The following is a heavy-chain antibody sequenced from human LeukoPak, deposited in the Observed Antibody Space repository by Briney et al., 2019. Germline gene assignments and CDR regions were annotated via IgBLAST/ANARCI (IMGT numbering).Heavy chain of an antibody. Sequence: SETLSLTCTVSGGSISSSSYYWGWIRQPPGKGLEWIGSIYYSGSTYYNPSLKSRVTISVDTSKNQFSLKLSSVTAADTAVYYCARDRSSGYYNYMDVWGKGTTVTISS. D-gene: IGHD3-16*02. CDR1: GGSISSSSYY. CDR3: ARDRSSGYYNYMDV. J-gene: IGHJ6*03. CDR2: IYYSGST. V-gene: IGHV4-39*07.